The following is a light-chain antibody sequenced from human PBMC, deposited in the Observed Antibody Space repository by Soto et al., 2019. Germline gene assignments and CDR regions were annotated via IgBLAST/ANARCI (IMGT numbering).Light chain of an antibody. CDR1: QSVRSSY. V-gene: IGKV3D-20*02. J-gene: IGKJ4*01. CDR2: GAS. Sequence: EIVLTQSPGTLSLPPGERATLSCRAGQSVRSSYLAWYQQKPGQAPRLPIYGASSRATGIPDRFSGSGSGTDFTLTISNLEPEDFAVYYCQQRSNGLTFGGGTKVDIK. CDR3: QQRSNGLT.